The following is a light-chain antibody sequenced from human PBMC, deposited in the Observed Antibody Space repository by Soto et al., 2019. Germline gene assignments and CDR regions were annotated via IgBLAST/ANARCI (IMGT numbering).Light chain of an antibody. J-gene: IGLJ2*01. Sequence: QSVLTQPASVSGSPGQSITISCTGASSDVGGYNYVSWYQQHPGKAPKLMIYEVSNRPSGVSNRFSGSKSGNTASLTISGLQAEDEADYYCSSYTSSRTVVFGGGTKLTVL. CDR3: SSYTSSRTVV. CDR2: EVS. CDR1: SSDVGGYNY. V-gene: IGLV2-14*01.